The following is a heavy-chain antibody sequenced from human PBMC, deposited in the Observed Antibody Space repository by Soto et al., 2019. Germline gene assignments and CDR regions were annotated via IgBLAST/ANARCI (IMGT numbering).Heavy chain of an antibody. J-gene: IGHJ4*02. CDR1: GVSISSGNW. Sequence: SETLSLTCTVSGVSISSGNWWTWVRQSPRKGLEYIGEIFHDGTANYFPSFERRVAMSVDKSKNQFSLKLTSVTAADAAIYYCARLVYDTRLDYLYFDFWGQGAQVTVS. CDR3: ARLVYDTRLDYLYFDF. V-gene: IGHV4-4*02. D-gene: IGHD3-16*01. CDR2: IFHDGTA.